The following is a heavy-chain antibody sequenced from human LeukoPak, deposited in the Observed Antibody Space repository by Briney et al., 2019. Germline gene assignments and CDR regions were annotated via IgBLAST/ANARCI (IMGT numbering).Heavy chain of an antibody. CDR3: ASTSIAAGDDY. D-gene: IGHD6-13*01. CDR2: IYTSGST. Sequence: SETLSLTCAVYGGSFSSYYWSWIRQPAGKGLEWIGRIYTSGSTDYNPSLKSRVTISVDTSKNQFSLKLSSVTAADTAVYYCASTSIAAGDDYWGQGTLVTVSS. CDR1: GGSFSSYY. V-gene: IGHV4-59*10. J-gene: IGHJ4*02.